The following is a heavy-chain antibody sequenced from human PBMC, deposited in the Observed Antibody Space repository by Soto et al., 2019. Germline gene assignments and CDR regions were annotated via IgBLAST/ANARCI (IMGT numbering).Heavy chain of an antibody. J-gene: IGHJ6*02. V-gene: IGHV3-11*04. D-gene: IGHD6-6*01. CDR1: GFTFSDYY. Sequence: GGSLRLSCAASGFTFSDYYMSWIRQAPGKGLEWVSYISSSGSTIYYADSVKGRFTISRDNAKNSLYLQMNSLRAEDTAVYYCAREIAVRPIGLVRGSHYYYGMDVWGQGTTVTVSS. CDR3: AREIAVRPIGLVRGSHYYYGMDV. CDR2: ISSSGSTI.